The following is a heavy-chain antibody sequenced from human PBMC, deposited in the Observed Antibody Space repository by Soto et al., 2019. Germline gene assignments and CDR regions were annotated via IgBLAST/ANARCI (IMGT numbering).Heavy chain of an antibody. Sequence: GASVKVSSKASGYTFTSYGISSVRQAPGQGLEWMGWISAYNGNTNYAQKLQGRVTMTTDTSTSTAYMELRSLRSDDTAVYYCARVRDIVATIYAFDIWGQGTMVTVSS. V-gene: IGHV1-18*01. CDR2: ISAYNGNT. CDR1: GYTFTSYG. J-gene: IGHJ3*02. CDR3: ARVRDIVATIYAFDI. D-gene: IGHD5-12*01.